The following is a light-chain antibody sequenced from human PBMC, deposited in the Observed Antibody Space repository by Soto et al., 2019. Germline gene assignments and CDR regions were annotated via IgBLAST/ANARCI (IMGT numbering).Light chain of an antibody. Sequence: DIQLTQSPSTLSASIGDRVVITCRASQTIDRWLAWYQQRPGLAPRLLIYDASTFVSGVPSRFSGSGSETEFTLTISSLKPDDFATYHCQQYEGNPTFGQGTTVEVK. CDR3: QQYEGNPT. V-gene: IGKV1-5*01. CDR2: DAS. CDR1: QTIDRW. J-gene: IGKJ1*01.